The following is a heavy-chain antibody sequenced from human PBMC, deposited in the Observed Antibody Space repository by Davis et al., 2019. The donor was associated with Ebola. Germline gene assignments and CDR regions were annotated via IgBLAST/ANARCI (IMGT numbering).Heavy chain of an antibody. V-gene: IGHV3-30*03. CDR3: AFVGVNTKGDARDI. Sequence: GGSLRLSCAASGFSFGSFAMHWVRQAPGKGLEWVAVISYDGSNKYYADSVKGRFTISRDNSKNTLYLQMNSLRAEDTAMYYCAFVGVNTKGDARDIWGQGTMVTVSS. D-gene: IGHD1-26*01. CDR1: GFSFGSFA. CDR2: ISYDGSNK. J-gene: IGHJ3*02.